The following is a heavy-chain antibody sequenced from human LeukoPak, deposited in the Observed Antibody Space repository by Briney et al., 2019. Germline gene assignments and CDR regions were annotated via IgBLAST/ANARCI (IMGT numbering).Heavy chain of an antibody. CDR3: ARHGARSSGVTYFDL. Sequence: SETLSLTCAVSGESFSGYYWNWIRQSPGKGLEWIGEINHSGSTNYNPSLKSRVTISVDTSKNQFSLKLSSVTAADTAVYYCARHGARSSGVTYFDLWGRGTLVTVSS. V-gene: IGHV4-34*01. J-gene: IGHJ2*01. D-gene: IGHD2-15*01. CDR1: GESFSGYY. CDR2: INHSGST.